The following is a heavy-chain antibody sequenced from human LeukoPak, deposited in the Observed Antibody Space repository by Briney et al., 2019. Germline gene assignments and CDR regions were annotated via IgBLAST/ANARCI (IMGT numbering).Heavy chain of an antibody. CDR2: IKQDGSEK. Sequence: GGSLRLSCAASGFTFGSYWMSWVRQAPGKGLEWVANIKQDGSEKYYVDSVKGRFTISRDNAKNSLYLQMNSLRAEDTAVYYCARWTTPPDYYYYFLDVWGKGTTVTISS. CDR3: ARWTTPPDYYYYFLDV. V-gene: IGHV3-7*01. CDR1: GFTFGSYW. D-gene: IGHD3/OR15-3a*01. J-gene: IGHJ6*03.